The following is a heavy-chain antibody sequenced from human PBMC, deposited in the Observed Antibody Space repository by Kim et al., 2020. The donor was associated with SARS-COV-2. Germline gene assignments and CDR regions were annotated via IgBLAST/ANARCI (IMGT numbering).Heavy chain of an antibody. CDR1: GFTFSSYA. D-gene: IGHD1-26*01. CDR2: ISGSGGST. Sequence: GGSLRLSCAASGFTFSSYAMSWVRQAPGKGLEWVSAISGSGGSTYYADSVKGRFTISRDNSKNTLYLQMNSLRAEDTAVYYCAKVLNSGVGTGLDYWGQGTLVTVSS. J-gene: IGHJ4*02. V-gene: IGHV3-23*01. CDR3: AKVLNSGVGTGLDY.